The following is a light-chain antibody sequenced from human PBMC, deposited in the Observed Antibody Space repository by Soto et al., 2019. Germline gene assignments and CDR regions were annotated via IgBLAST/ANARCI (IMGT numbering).Light chain of an antibody. CDR2: GAS. V-gene: IGKV3D-20*02. CDR1: QSVSSGY. Sequence: DIVLTQSPGTLYLSPGERATLSCRASQSVSSGYLAWYQQRPGQAPRLLIYGASTRATGIPDRFSGSGSGTDFTLTISRLEPEDFAVYYCQQRSNWPSLTFGGGTKVDIK. CDR3: QQRSNWPSLT. J-gene: IGKJ4*01.